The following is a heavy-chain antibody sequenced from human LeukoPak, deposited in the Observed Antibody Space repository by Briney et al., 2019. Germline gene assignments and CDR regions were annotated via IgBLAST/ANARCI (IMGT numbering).Heavy chain of an antibody. D-gene: IGHD3-10*01. CDR1: GFTFSSYS. CDR3: ARDVHVDYYGSGSVENWFDP. J-gene: IGHJ5*02. CDR2: INSNSDDI. V-gene: IGHV3-48*01. Sequence: PGGSLRLSCAASGFTFSSYSMNWVRQAPGKGLEWLSYINSNSDDIYHADSVKGRFTVSRDNAKNSLYLQMNSLRAEDTAVYYCARDVHVDYYGSGSVENWFDPWGQGTLDTVSS.